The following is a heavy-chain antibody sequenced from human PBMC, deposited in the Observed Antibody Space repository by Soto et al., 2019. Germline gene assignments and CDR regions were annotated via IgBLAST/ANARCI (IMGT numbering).Heavy chain of an antibody. J-gene: IGHJ4*02. CDR2: INPSGGST. CDR1: GYTFTSYY. V-gene: IGHV1-46*01. CDR3: ASSSSGYYPFDY. Sequence: APVKVSCKASGYTFTSYYMHWVRQAPGQGLEWMGIINPSGGSTSYAQKFQGRVTMTRDTSTSTVYMELSSLRSEDTAVYYCASSSSGYYPFDYWGQGTLVTVYS. D-gene: IGHD3-22*01.